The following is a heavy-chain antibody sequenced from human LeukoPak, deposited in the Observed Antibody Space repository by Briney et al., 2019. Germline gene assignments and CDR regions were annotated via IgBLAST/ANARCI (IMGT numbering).Heavy chain of an antibody. D-gene: IGHD6-13*01. CDR3: ALAAAPPDYYYYGMDV. Sequence: ASVKVSCKASGYTFTGYYMHWVRQAPGQGLEWVGWINPNSGGTNYAQKFQGRVTMTRDTSISTAYMELSRLRSDDTAVYYCALAAAPPDYYYYGMDVWGQGTTVTVSS. V-gene: IGHV1-2*02. J-gene: IGHJ6*02. CDR2: INPNSGGT. CDR1: GYTFTGYY.